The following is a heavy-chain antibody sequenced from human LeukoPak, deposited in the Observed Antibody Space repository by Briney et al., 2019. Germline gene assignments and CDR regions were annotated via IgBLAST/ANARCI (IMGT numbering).Heavy chain of an antibody. CDR3: AFYCSSTSCYPFDY. CDR2: ISGSGGST. D-gene: IGHD2-2*01. V-gene: IGHV3-23*01. CDR1: GFTFSSYA. Sequence: GGSLRLSCAASGFTFSSYAMSWVRQAPGKGLEWVSAISGSGGSTYYAGSVKGRFTISRDNSKNTLYLQMNSLRAEDTAVYYCAFYCSSTSCYPFDYWGQGTLVTVPS. J-gene: IGHJ4*02.